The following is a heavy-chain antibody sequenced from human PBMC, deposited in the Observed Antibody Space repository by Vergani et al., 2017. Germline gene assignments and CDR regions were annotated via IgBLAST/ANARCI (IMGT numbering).Heavy chain of an antibody. CDR1: GYTFTSYG. CDR2: INPSGGST. Sequence: QVQLVQSGAEVKKPGASVKVSCKASGYTFTSYGISWVRQAPGQGLEWMGIINPSGGSTSYAQKFQGRVTMTRDTSTSTVYMELSRLRSDDTAVYYCARSRSSAHNGDPTRRYAPGDYWGQGTLVTVSS. CDR3: ARSRSSAHNGDPTRRYAPGDY. J-gene: IGHJ4*02. D-gene: IGHD4-17*01. V-gene: IGHV1-46*01.